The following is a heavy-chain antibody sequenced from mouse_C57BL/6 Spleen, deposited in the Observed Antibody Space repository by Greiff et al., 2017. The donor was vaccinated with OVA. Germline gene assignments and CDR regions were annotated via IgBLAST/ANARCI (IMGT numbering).Heavy chain of an antibody. J-gene: IGHJ4*01. CDR1: GYTFTDYY. CDR2: IYPGSGNT. CDR3: ARDGVYGNYPLYAMDY. D-gene: IGHD2-1*01. V-gene: IGHV1-76*01. Sequence: VQLQQSGAELVRPGASVKLSCKASGYTFTDYYINWVKQRPGQGLEWIARIYPGSGNTYYNEKFKGKATLTAEKSSSTAYMQLSSLTSEDSAVYFCARDGVYGNYPLYAMDYWGQGTSVTVSS.